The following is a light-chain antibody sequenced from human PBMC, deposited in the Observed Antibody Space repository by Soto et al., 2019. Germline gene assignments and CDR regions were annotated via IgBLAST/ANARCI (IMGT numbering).Light chain of an antibody. J-gene: IGKJ1*01. CDR1: QSVNSN. CDR3: QQYNNWPLT. V-gene: IGKV3-15*01. CDR2: GAS. Sequence: ETVMTQYPHPLSVSPGERSTLSCMASQSVNSNLAWYQQKLGQAPRVLIYGASTRATGIPARFSGSGSGTEFTLTISCLQSEDFAVYYCQQYNNWPLTFGQGTKVDIK.